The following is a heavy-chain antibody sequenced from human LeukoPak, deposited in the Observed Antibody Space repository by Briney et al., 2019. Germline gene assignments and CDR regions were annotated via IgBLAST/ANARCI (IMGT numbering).Heavy chain of an antibody. CDR3: AKDKNGYRSGWYGD. CDR2: ISWNSGSI. D-gene: IGHD6-19*01. CDR1: GFTFDDYA. Sequence: PGGSLRLSCAASGFTFDDYAMRWVRQAPGKGLEWVSGISWNSGSIGYADSVKGRFTISRDNAKNSLKLQMNGLRAEDTALYYCAKDKNGYRSGWYGDWGQGTLVTVSS. V-gene: IGHV3-9*01. J-gene: IGHJ4*02.